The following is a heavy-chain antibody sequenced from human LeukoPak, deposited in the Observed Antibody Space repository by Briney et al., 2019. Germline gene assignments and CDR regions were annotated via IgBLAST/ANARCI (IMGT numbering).Heavy chain of an antibody. CDR1: GFTVSSNY. V-gene: IGHV3-66*01. CDR2: IYSGGST. CDR3: ARVIAAGGPDY. J-gene: IGHJ4*02. Sequence: GGSLRLSCAASGFTVSSNYMSWVRQAPGKGLEWVSVIYSGGSTYYADSVKGRFTISRDNSKNTLYLQMNSLRAEDAAVYYCARVIAAGGPDYWGQGTLVTVSS. D-gene: IGHD6-13*01.